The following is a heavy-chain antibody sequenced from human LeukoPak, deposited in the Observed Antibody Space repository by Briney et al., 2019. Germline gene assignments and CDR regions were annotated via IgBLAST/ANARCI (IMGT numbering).Heavy chain of an antibody. CDR2: INSDGSST. CDR3: ARVSPCGGDCYSGLRYFDY. Sequence: PGGSLRLSCAASGFTFSSYWMHWVRQAPGKGLVWASRINSDGSSTSYADSVKGRFTISRDNAKNTLYLQMNSLRAEDTAVYYCARVSPCGGDCYSGLRYFDYWGQGTLVTVSS. J-gene: IGHJ4*02. CDR1: GFTFSSYW. D-gene: IGHD2-21*02. V-gene: IGHV3-74*01.